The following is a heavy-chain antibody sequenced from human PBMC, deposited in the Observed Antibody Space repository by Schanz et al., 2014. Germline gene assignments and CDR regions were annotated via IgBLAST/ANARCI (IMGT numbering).Heavy chain of an antibody. Sequence: ESGGGVVQPGGSLRLSCAASGFTFSIYGMSWVRQAPGKGLEWVSRMIDSGSSVFYADSVKGRFIISRDNAKNSLYLEMNSLRAGDTAFYHCARGSSASLSRVWFDLWGQGTLVTVSS. J-gene: IGHJ5*02. D-gene: IGHD6-6*01. V-gene: IGHV3-23*01. CDR2: MIDSGSSV. CDR3: ARGSSASLSRVWFDL. CDR1: GFTFSIYG.